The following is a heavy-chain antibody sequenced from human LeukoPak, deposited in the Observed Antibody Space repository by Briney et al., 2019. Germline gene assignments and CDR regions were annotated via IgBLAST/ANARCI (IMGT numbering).Heavy chain of an antibody. CDR1: GGSFSGYY. D-gene: IGHD1-26*01. CDR3: ARRRRSGSQVLDF. CDR2: INHSGST. Sequence: SETLSLTCVVSGGSFSGYYLTWIRQAPGKGLEWIGEINHSGSTNYNSSLKSRVIISVDTSKNQFSLRLSSVTAADTAAYYCARRRRSGSQVLDFWGQGTLVTVSS. V-gene: IGHV4-34*01. J-gene: IGHJ4*02.